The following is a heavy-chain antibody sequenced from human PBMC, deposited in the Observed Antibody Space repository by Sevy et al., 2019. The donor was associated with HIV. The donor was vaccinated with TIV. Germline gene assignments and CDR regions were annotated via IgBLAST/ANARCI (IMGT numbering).Heavy chain of an antibody. V-gene: IGHV3-21*01. CDR2: ISSSSSYI. D-gene: IGHD5-12*01. Sequence: GGSPRLSCAASGFTFSSYSMNWVRQAPGKGLEWVSSISSSSSYIYYADSVKGRFTISRDNAKNSLYLQMNSLRAEDTAVYYCARDLIIVAPSKIYYYYGMDVWGQGTTVTVSS. CDR1: GFTFSSYS. CDR3: ARDLIIVAPSKIYYYYGMDV. J-gene: IGHJ6*02.